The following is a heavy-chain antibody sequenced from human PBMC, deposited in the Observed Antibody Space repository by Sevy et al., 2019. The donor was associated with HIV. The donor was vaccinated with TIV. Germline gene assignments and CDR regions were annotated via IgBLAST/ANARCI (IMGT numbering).Heavy chain of an antibody. Sequence: GGSLRLSCAASGFTVSSNYMSWVRQAPGKGLEWVSVIYSGGNTYYADSVKGRFTISRDNSKNTLYLQMNSLRAEDTAVYYCAMAADTAMVYFDYWGQGTLVTVSS. CDR3: AMAADTAMVYFDY. J-gene: IGHJ4*02. CDR2: IYSGGNT. D-gene: IGHD5-18*01. V-gene: IGHV3-53*01. CDR1: GFTVSSNY.